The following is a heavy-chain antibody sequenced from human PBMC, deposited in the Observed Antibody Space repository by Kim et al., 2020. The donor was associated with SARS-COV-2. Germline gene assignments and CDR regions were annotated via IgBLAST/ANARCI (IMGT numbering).Heavy chain of an antibody. CDR2: ISYDGSNK. V-gene: IGHV3-30*18. CDR1: GFTFSSYG. CDR3: AKIEVRGVIKKAPFDY. J-gene: IGHJ4*02. Sequence: GGSLRLSCAASGFTFSSYGMHWVRQAPGKGLEWVAVISYDGSNKYYADSVKGRFTISRDNSKNTLYLQMNSLRAEDTAVYYCAKIEVRGVIKKAPFDYWGQGTLVTVSS. D-gene: IGHD3-10*01.